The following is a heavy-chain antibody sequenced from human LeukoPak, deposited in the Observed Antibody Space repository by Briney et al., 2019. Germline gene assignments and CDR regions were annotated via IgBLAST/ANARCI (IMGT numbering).Heavy chain of an antibody. Sequence: SETLSLTCTVSGYSISSGYYWGWIRQPPGKGLEWIGSGSTYYNPSLKSRVTISVDTSKNQFSLKLSSVTAADTAVYYCARDVGLTATIFLWGQGTLVTVSS. J-gene: IGHJ4*02. CDR2: SGST. CDR1: GYSISSGYY. CDR3: ARDVGLTATIFL. D-gene: IGHD5-24*01. V-gene: IGHV4-38-2*02.